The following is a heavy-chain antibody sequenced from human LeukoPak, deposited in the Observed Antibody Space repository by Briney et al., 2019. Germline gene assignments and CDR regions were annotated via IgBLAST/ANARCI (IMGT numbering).Heavy chain of an antibody. J-gene: IGHJ4*02. Sequence: GGSLRLSCAASGFTFSSYAMIWVRQAPGKGLEWVSTVSGSGGSTYYADSVKGRFTISRDNSNNTLYLQMNSLRAEDTAVYYCAKGAASRGYTYVANWGQGTLVTVSS. CDR3: AKGAASRGYTYVAN. D-gene: IGHD5-18*01. CDR2: VSGSGGST. V-gene: IGHV3-23*01. CDR1: GFTFSSYA.